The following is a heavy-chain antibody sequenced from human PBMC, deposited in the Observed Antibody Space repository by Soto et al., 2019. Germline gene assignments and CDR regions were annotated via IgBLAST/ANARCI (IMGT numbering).Heavy chain of an antibody. CDR3: ARDTRGGWLSAFGY. CDR2: IYSGGST. D-gene: IGHD3-9*01. CDR1: GFTVSSNY. J-gene: IGHJ4*02. V-gene: IGHV3-66*01. Sequence: EVQLVESGGGLVQPGGSLRLSCAASGFTVSSNYMSWVRQAPGKGLEWVSVIYSGGSTYYADSVKGRFTISRENSKNKLYLQMNGLRAEDTAGYYCARDTRGGWLSAFGYWGQGTLGTVSS.